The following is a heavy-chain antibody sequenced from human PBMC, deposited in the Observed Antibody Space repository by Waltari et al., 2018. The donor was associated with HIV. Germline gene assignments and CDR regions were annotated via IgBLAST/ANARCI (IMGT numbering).Heavy chain of an antibody. CDR2: IYYSGST. Sequence: QVQLQESGPGLVMPSETLSLTCTVSGAPVSRGDYWRWIRQPPGKGLEWIGYIYYSGSTSYNPSLEGRVTISIDRSKNQFSLKLTSVTADDTAVYYCARDIPYGGLDAFDVWGQGTVVIVSS. J-gene: IGHJ3*01. CDR3: ARDIPYGGLDAFDV. D-gene: IGHD3-10*01. CDR1: GAPVSRGDY. V-gene: IGHV4-61*08.